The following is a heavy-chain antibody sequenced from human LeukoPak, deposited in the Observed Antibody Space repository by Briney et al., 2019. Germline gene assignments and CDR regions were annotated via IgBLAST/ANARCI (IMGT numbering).Heavy chain of an antibody. D-gene: IGHD6-13*01. CDR1: GGTFSSYA. CDR3: ARDGQQLVMYNWFDP. CDR2: IIPIFGTA. V-gene: IGHV1-69*05. Sequence: GASVKVSCQASGGTFSSYAISWVRQAPGQGLEWMGGIIPIFGTANYAQKFQGRVTITTDESTSTAYMELSSLRSEDTAVYYCARDGQQLVMYNWFDPWGQGTLVTVSS. J-gene: IGHJ5*02.